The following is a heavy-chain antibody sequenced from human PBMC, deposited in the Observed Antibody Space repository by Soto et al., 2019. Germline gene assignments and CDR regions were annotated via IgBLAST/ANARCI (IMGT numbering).Heavy chain of an antibody. CDR3: ARGYCISTSCYLFDP. Sequence: PSETLSLTCTVSGGSISSYYWSWIRQPPGKGLEWIGYIYYSGSTYYNPSLKSRVTISVDTSKNQFSLKLSSVTAADTAVYYCARGYCISTSCYLFDPWGQGTLVTVSS. V-gene: IGHV4-59*08. J-gene: IGHJ5*02. CDR2: IYYSGST. CDR1: GGSISSYY. D-gene: IGHD2-2*01.